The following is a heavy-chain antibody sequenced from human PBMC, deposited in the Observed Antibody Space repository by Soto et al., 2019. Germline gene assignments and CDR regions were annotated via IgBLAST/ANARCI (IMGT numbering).Heavy chain of an antibody. CDR3: TTLTMMLLHLDY. D-gene: IGHD3-22*01. V-gene: IGHV3-15*07. CDR1: GFSFSNAW. CDR2: IKSKPDGGTT. Sequence: PGGSLRLSCAAPGFSFSNAWMNWVRQAPGKGLEWVARIKSKPDGGTTDYAAPVKGRFTISRDDSKNTLYLQMNSLKIEDTAVYYCTTLTMMLLHLDYWGPGTLVTVSS. J-gene: IGHJ4*02.